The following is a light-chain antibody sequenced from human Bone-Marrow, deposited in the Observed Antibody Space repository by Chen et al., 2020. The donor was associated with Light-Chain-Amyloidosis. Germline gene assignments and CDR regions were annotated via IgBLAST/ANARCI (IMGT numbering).Light chain of an antibody. Sequence: QSALTQPPSASGAPGQRVTISCSGSSSNIGSETVNWYQLLPGTAPKLLIYRDSLRPPGFPPRQSVANLGAADSLPSSGVHAGDEGDYYGSAWDDSRNRGVCGGVTRLTV. J-gene: IGLJ3*02. V-gene: IGLV1-44*01. CDR3: SAWDDSRNRGV. CDR1: SSNIGSET. CDR2: RDS.